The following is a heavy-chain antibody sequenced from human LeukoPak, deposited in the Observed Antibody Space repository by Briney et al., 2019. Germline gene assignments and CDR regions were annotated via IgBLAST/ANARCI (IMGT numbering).Heavy chain of an antibody. J-gene: IGHJ4*02. D-gene: IGHD2-2*01. CDR1: GFTFSSYA. CDR3: AKLGCSSTSCYANFDC. Sequence: GGSLRLSCAASGFTFSSYAMSWVRQAPGKGLEWVSAISGSGGSTFYADSVKGRFTISRDNSKNTLYLQMNSLRAEDTALYYCAKLGCSSTSCYANFDCWGQGTLVTVSS. V-gene: IGHV3-23*01. CDR2: ISGSGGST.